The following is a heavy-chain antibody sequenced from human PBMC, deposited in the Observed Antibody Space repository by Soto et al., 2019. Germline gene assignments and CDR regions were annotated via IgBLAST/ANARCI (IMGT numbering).Heavy chain of an antibody. Sequence: XATLSLTCAVSGYSISSGYYWGWIRQPPGKGLEWIGSIYHSGSTYYNPSLKSRVTISVDTSKNQFSLKLSSVTAADTAVYYCARVLYYDSSGQQGGFYYGMDVWGQGTTVTVSS. D-gene: IGHD3-22*01. V-gene: IGHV4-38-2*01. CDR1: GYSISSGYY. CDR2: IYHSGST. CDR3: ARVLYYDSSGQQGGFYYGMDV. J-gene: IGHJ6*02.